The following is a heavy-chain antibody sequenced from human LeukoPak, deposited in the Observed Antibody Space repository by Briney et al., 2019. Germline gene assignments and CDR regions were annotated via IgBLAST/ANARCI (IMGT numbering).Heavy chain of an antibody. V-gene: IGHV1-46*01. Sequence: ASLKVSCTASGYTFTIYYMHWVRQAPEEGLECMGIINPSGGRTSYAQKCQGRVTMTRDTSTSTVYMEMSSLRSEDTAVYYCAREDVDTAMVPAGGHYYYGMDVWGQGTTVTVSS. CDR2: INPSGGRT. CDR1: GYTFTIYY. CDR3: AREDVDTAMVPAGGHYYYGMDV. D-gene: IGHD5-18*01. J-gene: IGHJ6*02.